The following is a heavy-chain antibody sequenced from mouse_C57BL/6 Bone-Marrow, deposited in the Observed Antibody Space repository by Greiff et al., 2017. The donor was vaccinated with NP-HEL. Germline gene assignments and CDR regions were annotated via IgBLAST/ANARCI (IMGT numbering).Heavy chain of an antibody. CDR1: GYTFTDYN. Sequence: EVQLKESGPELVKPGASVKIPCKASGYTFTDYNMDWVKQSHGKSLEWIGDINPNNGGTIYNQKFKGKATLTVDKSSSTAYMELRSLTSEDSAVYFCATGSSYYWYFDVWGTGTTVTVSS. CDR2: INPNNGGT. V-gene: IGHV1-18*01. D-gene: IGHD1-1*01. CDR3: ATGSSYYWYFDV. J-gene: IGHJ1*03.